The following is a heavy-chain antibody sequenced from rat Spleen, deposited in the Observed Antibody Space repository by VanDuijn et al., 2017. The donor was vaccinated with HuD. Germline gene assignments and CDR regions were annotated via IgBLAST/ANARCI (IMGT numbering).Heavy chain of an antibody. CDR2: IIYDGSST. J-gene: IGHJ2*01. Sequence: EVQLVESGGGLVQPGRSLKFSCAASGFTFSDYAMAWVRQAPKKGLEWVATIIYDGSSTYYRDSVKGRFTISRDNAKSTLYLQMDSLRSEDTATYYCAIYGYTFDYWGQGVMVTVSS. V-gene: IGHV5-17*01. CDR1: GFTFSDYA. D-gene: IGHD1-9*01. CDR3: AIYGYTFDY.